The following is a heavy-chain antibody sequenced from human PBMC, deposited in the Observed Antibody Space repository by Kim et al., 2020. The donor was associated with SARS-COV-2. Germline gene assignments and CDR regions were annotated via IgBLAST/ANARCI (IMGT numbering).Heavy chain of an antibody. D-gene: IGHD2-2*01. CDR1: GFTFSSYA. Sequence: GGSLRLSCAASGFTFSSYAMSWVRQAPGKGLEWVSAISGSGGSTYYADSVKGRFTISRDNSKNTLYLQMNSLRAEDTAVYYCANTVSPYIVVVPAANQLYYYYGMDVWGQGTTVTVSS. CDR2: ISGSGGST. CDR3: ANTVSPYIVVVPAANQLYYYYGMDV. J-gene: IGHJ6*02. V-gene: IGHV3-23*01.